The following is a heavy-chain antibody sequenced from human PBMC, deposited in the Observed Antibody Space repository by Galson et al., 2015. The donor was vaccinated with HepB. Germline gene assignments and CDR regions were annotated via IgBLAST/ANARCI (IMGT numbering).Heavy chain of an antibody. CDR1: GFTFSNYP. CDR2: ISYNGKYT. J-gene: IGHJ2*01. Sequence: SLRLSCAASGFTFSNYPIHWVRQAPGKGLEWVAVISYNGKYTNYADSGKGRFTISRDDSKNTQYLQMNSLRSEDTAIYYCARARGQGAGDYENWYLDLWDRGTLVTVSS. V-gene: IGHV3-30*04. CDR3: ARARGQGAGDYENWYLDL. D-gene: IGHD4-17*01.